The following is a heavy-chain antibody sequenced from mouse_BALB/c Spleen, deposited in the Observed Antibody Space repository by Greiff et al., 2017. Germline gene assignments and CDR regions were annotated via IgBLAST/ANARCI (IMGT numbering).Heavy chain of an antibody. D-gene: IGHD2-10*01. Sequence: QVQLQQSGPELVKPGASVKMSCKASGYTFTDYVISWVKQRTGQGLEWIGEIYPGSGSTYYNEKFKGKATLTADKSSNTAYMQLSSLTSEDSAVYFCARPYYGNLGYYFDYWGQGTTLTVSS. V-gene: IGHV1-77*01. CDR2: IYPGSGST. CDR1: GYTFTDYV. CDR3: ARPYYGNLGYYFDY. J-gene: IGHJ2*01.